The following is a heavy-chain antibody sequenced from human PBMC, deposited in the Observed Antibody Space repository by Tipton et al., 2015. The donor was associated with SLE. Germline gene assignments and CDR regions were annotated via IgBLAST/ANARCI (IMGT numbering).Heavy chain of an antibody. CDR2: TYYRSKWFN. Sequence: LVKPTQTLSLTCAISGDSVSSNSAAWSWIRQSPSRGLEWLGRTYYRSKWFNDSAVSVTGRTTINPDTSKNQFSLQLNSVTPEDTAVYYCAREGNWGLFDSWGQGTLVTVSS. CDR3: AREGNWGLFDS. V-gene: IGHV6-1*01. J-gene: IGHJ4*02. D-gene: IGHD7-27*01. CDR1: GDSVSSNSAA.